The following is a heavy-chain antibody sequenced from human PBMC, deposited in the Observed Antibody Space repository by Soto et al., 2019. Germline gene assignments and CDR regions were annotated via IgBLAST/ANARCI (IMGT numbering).Heavy chain of an antibody. V-gene: IGHV3-30-3*01. J-gene: IGHJ3*02. CDR1: GFTFSLFA. CDR2: VSKDGSNT. D-gene: IGHD1-26*01. Sequence: QVQLVESGGDVVQPGRSLRLYCAASGFTFSLFAMHWLRQVRGKGLEWVAAVSKDGSNTYYADSVKGRFTISRDNTKKTVFMQMSNLRPEDAAVYQCVIDVWWEVELDAFDIWGKGTTVTVSS. CDR3: VIDVWWEVELDAFDI.